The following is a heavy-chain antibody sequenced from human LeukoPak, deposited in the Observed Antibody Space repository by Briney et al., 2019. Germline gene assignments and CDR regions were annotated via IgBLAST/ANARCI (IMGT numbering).Heavy chain of an antibody. J-gene: IGHJ4*02. CDR3: ARYCSSTSCYEGVDY. V-gene: IGHV4-59*04. CDR1: GGSTSSYY. CDR2: IYHSGST. Sequence: SETLSLTCTVSGGSTSSYYWSWIRQPPGKGQEWIGSIYHSGSTYYNPSLKSRVTISVDTSKNQFSLKLSSVTAADTAVYYCARYCSSTSCYEGVDYWGQGTLVTVSS. D-gene: IGHD2-2*01.